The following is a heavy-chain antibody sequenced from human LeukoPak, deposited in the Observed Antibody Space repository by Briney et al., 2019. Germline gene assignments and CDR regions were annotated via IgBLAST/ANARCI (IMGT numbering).Heavy chain of an antibody. CDR3: ARYIYGLGSFDS. CDR1: GGSISSSGYY. CDR2: IYYSGST. J-gene: IGHJ4*02. D-gene: IGHD5-18*01. Sequence: SETLSLTCTVSGGSISSSGYYWGWIRQPPGKGLEWIGNIYYSGSTYYHPSLKSRVTISVDTSKNQFSLRLSSVTAADTAVYYCARYIYGLGSFDSWGQGTLLTVSS. V-gene: IGHV4-39*01.